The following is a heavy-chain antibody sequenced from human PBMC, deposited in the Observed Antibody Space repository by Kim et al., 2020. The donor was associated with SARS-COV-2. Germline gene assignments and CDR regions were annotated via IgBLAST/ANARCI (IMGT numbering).Heavy chain of an antibody. CDR2: ISFVGSNK. J-gene: IGHJ4*02. CDR3: ARDHVTGDYGDY. D-gene: IGHD3-9*01. CDR1: GFTFTAYN. V-gene: IGHV3-30-3*01. Sequence: GGSLRLSCAASGFTFTAYNMHWVRHAPAKGLEWVALISFVGSNKYYADSVKGRFTISRDNSKNTLYLQMNSLRAEDTAVYYCARDHVTGDYGDYWGQGTLVSVSP.